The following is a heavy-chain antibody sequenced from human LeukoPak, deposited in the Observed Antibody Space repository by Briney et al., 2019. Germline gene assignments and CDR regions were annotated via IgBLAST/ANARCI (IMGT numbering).Heavy chain of an antibody. CDR2: IYYTGSA. D-gene: IGHD6-13*01. Sequence: SETLSLTCTVSGGSISGYYWSRVRQPPGKGLEWIGYIYYTGSANYNPSLKSRVTISVDTSKNQFSLKLSSVTAADTAVYYCARDRGSSWYEGGFDPWGQGTLVTVSS. V-gene: IGHV4-59*01. CDR1: GGSISGYY. J-gene: IGHJ5*02. CDR3: ARDRGSSWYEGGFDP.